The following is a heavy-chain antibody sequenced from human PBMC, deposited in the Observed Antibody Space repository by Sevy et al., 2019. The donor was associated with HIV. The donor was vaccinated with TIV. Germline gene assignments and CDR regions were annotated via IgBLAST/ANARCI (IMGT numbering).Heavy chain of an antibody. Sequence: ASVKVSCKVSGYRLSELSMHWVRQALGKGLEWMGMFDPEGVETIYAQTFQGRVIMTGDTSTETVYMELSSLTSEDTAVYYCAAEGLGYYSGDSYYKGDWFDPWGQGTLVTVSS. D-gene: IGHD2-15*01. J-gene: IGHJ5*02. V-gene: IGHV1-24*01. CDR1: GYRLSELS. CDR2: FDPEGVET. CDR3: AAEGLGYYSGDSYYKGDWFDP.